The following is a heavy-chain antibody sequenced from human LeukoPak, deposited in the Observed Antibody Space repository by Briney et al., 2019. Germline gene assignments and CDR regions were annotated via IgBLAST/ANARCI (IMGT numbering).Heavy chain of an antibody. CDR2: ISSSGSTI. CDR3: ARGLAMADY. CDR1: GFTFSSYE. V-gene: IGHV3-48*03. D-gene: IGHD5-18*01. Sequence: GGFLRLSCAASGFTFSSYEMNWVRQAPGKGLEWVSYISSSGSTIYYADSVKGRFTISRDNAKNSLYLQMNSLRAEDTAVYYCARGLAMADYWGQGTLVTVSS. J-gene: IGHJ4*02.